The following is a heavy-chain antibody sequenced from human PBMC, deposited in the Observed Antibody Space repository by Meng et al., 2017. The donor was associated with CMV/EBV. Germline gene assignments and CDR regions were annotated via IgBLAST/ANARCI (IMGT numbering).Heavy chain of an antibody. V-gene: IGHV4-39*07. CDR3: ARAWSRAIFGVASASFDY. CDR2: IYYSGST. Sequence: ESLKISCTFSGGSISSSSYYWGGSRQPPGRGREWIGSIYYSGSTYYNPSLKSRVTISVDTSKNQFSLKLSSVTAADTAVYYCARAWSRAIFGVASASFDYWGQGTLVTVSS. D-gene: IGHD3-3*01. J-gene: IGHJ4*02. CDR1: GGSISSSSYY.